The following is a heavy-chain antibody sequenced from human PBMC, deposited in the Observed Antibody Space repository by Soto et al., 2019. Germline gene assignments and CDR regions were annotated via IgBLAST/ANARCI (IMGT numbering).Heavy chain of an antibody. D-gene: IGHD3-16*01. Sequence: EVQLVESGGGLVQPGGALRLSCAASGFTFSNYWMHWVRQAPGKGLMWVSRINPDGSRTTYADSVKGRFAISRDNAKNTVFLQMNSLRAEDTAVYYCVRVKLGSYDWFDPCGQGTLVTVSS. CDR2: INPDGSRT. CDR3: VRVKLGSYDWFDP. CDR1: GFTFSNYW. V-gene: IGHV3-74*01. J-gene: IGHJ5*02.